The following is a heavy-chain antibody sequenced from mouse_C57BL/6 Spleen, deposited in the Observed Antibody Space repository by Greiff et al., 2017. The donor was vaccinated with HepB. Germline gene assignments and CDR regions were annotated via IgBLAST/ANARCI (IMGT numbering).Heavy chain of an antibody. Sequence: VQLQQSGAELVMPGASVKLSCKASGYTFTSYWMHWVKQRPGQGLEWIGEIDPSDSYTNYNQKFKGKSTLTVDKSSSTAYMQLSSLTSEDSAVYYCARDYSNYVRTFFAYWGQGTLVTVSA. D-gene: IGHD2-5*01. CDR2: IDPSDSYT. CDR3: ARDYSNYVRTFFAY. V-gene: IGHV1-69*01. J-gene: IGHJ3*01. CDR1: GYTFTSYW.